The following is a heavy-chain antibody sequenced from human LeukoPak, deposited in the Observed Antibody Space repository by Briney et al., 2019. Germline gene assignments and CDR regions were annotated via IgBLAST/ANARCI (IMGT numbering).Heavy chain of an antibody. CDR1: GGSFSGYY. J-gene: IGHJ4*02. D-gene: IGHD6-19*01. Sequence: SETLSLTCAVYGGSFSGYYWSWIRQPPGKGLEWIGEINHSGSTNYNPSLKSRVTISVDTSKNQFSLKLSSVTAADTAVYYCARLRIAVGGFDYWGQGTLLTVSS. CDR3: ARLRIAVGGFDY. V-gene: IGHV4-34*01. CDR2: INHSGST.